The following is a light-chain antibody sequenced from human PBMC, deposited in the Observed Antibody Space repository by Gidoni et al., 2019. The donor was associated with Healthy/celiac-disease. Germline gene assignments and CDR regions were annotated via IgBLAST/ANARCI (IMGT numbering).Light chain of an antibody. Sequence: DIQLTQSPSFLSASVGDRDTITCRASQGISSYLAWYQQKPGKAPKLLIYAASTLQSGVPSRFSGSGSGTEFTLTISSLQPEDFATYYCLTTFGQGTKVEIK. CDR2: AAS. J-gene: IGKJ1*01. V-gene: IGKV1-9*01. CDR3: LTT. CDR1: QGISSY.